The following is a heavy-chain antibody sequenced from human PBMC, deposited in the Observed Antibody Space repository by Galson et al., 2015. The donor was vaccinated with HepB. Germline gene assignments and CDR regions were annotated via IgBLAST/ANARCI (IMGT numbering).Heavy chain of an antibody. D-gene: IGHD3-22*01. V-gene: IGHV3-30*04. J-gene: IGHJ6*02. CDR3: ARDLPTSSGYYFAYYYYGMDV. CDR2: ISYDGDNK. Sequence: HVPGKGLEWLAVISYDGDNKYYADSVKGRFTISRDNSKNTLYLQMNSLRAEDTAVYYCARDLPTSSGYYFAYYYYGMDVWGQGTTVTVSS.